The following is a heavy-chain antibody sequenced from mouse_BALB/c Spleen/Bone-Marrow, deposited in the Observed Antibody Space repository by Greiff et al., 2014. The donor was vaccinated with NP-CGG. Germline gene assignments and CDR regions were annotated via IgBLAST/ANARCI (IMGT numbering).Heavy chain of an antibody. Sequence: EVQRVESGGGLVQPGGSLRLSCATSGFTFTGYYMSWVRQPPGKALEWLGFIRNKANGYTTEYGASVKGRFTISRDNSQSILYLQMNTLRAEDSATYYCAREGVYYGNPYWYFDVWGAGTTVTVSS. D-gene: IGHD2-1*01. CDR1: GFTFTGYY. V-gene: IGHV7-3*02. CDR2: IRNKANGYTT. CDR3: AREGVYYGNPYWYFDV. J-gene: IGHJ1*01.